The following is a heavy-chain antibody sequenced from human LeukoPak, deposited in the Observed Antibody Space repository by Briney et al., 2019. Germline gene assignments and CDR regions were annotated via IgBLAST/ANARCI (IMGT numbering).Heavy chain of an antibody. Sequence: ASVKVSCKVSGYTLTELSMHWVRQAPGKGLEWMGGFDPEDGETIYAQKFQGRVTMTEDTSTDTAYMELSSLRSEDTAVYYCATAHYYGSGSYPRDWGQGTLVTVSS. CDR1: GYTLTELS. CDR3: ATAHYYGSGSYPRD. J-gene: IGHJ4*02. CDR2: FDPEDGET. V-gene: IGHV1-24*01. D-gene: IGHD3-10*01.